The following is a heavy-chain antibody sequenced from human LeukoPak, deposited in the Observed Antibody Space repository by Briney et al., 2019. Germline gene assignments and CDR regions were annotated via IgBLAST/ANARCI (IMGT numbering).Heavy chain of an antibody. CDR3: VRGGHIGFDY. D-gene: IGHD2-21*01. CDR1: GFTFSGFD. J-gene: IGHJ4*02. V-gene: IGHV3-13*01. CDR2: IASTGDT. Sequence: GGSLRLSCAASGFTFSGFDMHWVRHPTGRGLEWVSSIASTGDTYYLASVRGRFTISRENAKNSLYLQMNSLRTGDTAVYYCVRGGHIGFDYWGQGALVTVSS.